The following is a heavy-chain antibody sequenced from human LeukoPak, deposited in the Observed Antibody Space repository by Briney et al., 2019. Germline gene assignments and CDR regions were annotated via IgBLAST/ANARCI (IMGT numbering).Heavy chain of an antibody. D-gene: IGHD4-17*01. V-gene: IGHV3-30-3*01. CDR2: ISSDGTNK. CDR1: GFTFRNYA. CDR3: ARDPVTTWGYFDY. Sequence: GGSLRLSCVGSGFTFRNYAIHWVRQAPGKGLEWVAVISSDGTNKNYADSVKGRFTISRDKAKNTVYLQVNSLRSEDTAVYYCARDPVTTWGYFDYWGQGTLVTVSS. J-gene: IGHJ4*02.